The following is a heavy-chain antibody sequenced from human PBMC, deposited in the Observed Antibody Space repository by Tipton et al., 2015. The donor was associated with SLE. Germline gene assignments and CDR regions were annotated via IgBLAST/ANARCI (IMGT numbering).Heavy chain of an antibody. Sequence: GLVKPSETLSLTCAVSGYSISSGYYWGWIRQPPGKGLEWIGSIYHSGSTYYNPSLKSRVTISVDTSKNQFSLKLSSVTAADTTVYYCARLNRDAFDIWGQGTMVTVSS. CDR2: IYHSGST. D-gene: IGHD1-14*01. V-gene: IGHV4-38-2*01. CDR3: ARLNRDAFDI. J-gene: IGHJ3*02. CDR1: GYSISSGYY.